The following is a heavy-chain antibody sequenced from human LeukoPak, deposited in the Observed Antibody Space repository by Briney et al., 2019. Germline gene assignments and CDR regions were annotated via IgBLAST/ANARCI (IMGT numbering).Heavy chain of an antibody. CDR1: GFTFSSYG. CDR3: AIETYEGSGMDV. CDR2: IWYDGSNK. D-gene: IGHD3-10*01. Sequence: GGSLRLSCAASGFTFSSYGMHWVRQAPGKGLEWVAVIWYDGSNKYCADSVKGRFTISRDNSKNTLYLQMNSLRAEDTAVYYCAIETYEGSGMDVWGQGTTVTVSS. J-gene: IGHJ6*02. V-gene: IGHV3-33*01.